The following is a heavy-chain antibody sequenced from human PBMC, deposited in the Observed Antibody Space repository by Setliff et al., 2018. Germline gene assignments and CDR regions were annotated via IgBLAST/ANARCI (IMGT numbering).Heavy chain of an antibody. CDR1: GGTFSDYY. V-gene: IGHV4-34*08. CDR2: IYTSWST. CDR3: AKGGVAGLDS. D-gene: IGHD6-19*01. J-gene: IGHJ4*02. Sequence: PSETLSLTCAAYGGTFSDYYWTWIRQPPGKGLEWIGQIYTSWSTNYNPSLKSRVTISVDKSKNQFSLNLSSVTAADTAVYYCAKGGVAGLDSWGQGTLVTVSS.